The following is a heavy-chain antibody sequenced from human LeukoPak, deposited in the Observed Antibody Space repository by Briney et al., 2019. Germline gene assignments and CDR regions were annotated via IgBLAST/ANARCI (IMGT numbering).Heavy chain of an antibody. V-gene: IGHV1-2*02. CDR3: ARVLSNWNYHDY. Sequence: ASVKVSCKASGYTFTGYYMHWVRQAPGQGLEWMGWINPNSGGTNYAQKFQGRVTMTRDTSISTAYMELSRLRSDDTAVYYCARVLSNWNYHDYWGQGTLVTVSS. CDR2: INPNSGGT. D-gene: IGHD1-1*01. J-gene: IGHJ4*02. CDR1: GYTFTGYY.